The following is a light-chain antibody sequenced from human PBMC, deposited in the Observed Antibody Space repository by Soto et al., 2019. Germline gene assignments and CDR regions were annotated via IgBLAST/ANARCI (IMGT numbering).Light chain of an antibody. CDR2: DAS. J-gene: IGKJ4*01. CDR1: QGIGSA. Sequence: AIQLTQSPSSLSASVGDRVSITCRASQGIGSALAWYQLKPGAAPTLLICDASTLESGVPSRFSGSRSGADFTLTISSLQPEDFATYYCQNFRSSAISFGGGTKVEIK. CDR3: QNFRSSAIS. V-gene: IGKV1-13*02.